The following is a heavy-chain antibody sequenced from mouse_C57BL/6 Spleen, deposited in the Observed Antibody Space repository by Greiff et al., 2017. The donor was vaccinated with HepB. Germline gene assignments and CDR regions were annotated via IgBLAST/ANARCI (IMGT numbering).Heavy chain of an antibody. J-gene: IGHJ4*01. CDR1: GFTFSSYA. V-gene: IGHV5-9-1*02. D-gene: IGHD2-5*01. CDR3: TQSYSTDYYAMDY. CDR2: ISIGGDDS. Sequence: EVQLVESGEGLVKPGGSLKLSCAASGFTFSSYAMSWVRQTPEKRLEWVAYISIGGDDSYYADTVKGRFTISRDNARNTLYLQMSSLKSEDTAMYYFTQSYSTDYYAMDYWGQGTSVTVAS.